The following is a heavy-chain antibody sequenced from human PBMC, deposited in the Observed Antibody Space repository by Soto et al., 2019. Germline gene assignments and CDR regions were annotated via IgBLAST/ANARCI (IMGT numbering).Heavy chain of an antibody. CDR1: GFTFDDYT. J-gene: IGHJ6*02. CDR3: AKDAIAVAGTGYYGMDV. CDR2: ISWDGGST. D-gene: IGHD6-19*01. V-gene: IGHV3-43*01. Sequence: GGSLRLSCAASGFTFDDYTMHWVRQAPGKGLEWVSLISWDGGSTYYADYVKGRFTISRDNSKNSLYLQMNSLRTEDTALYYCAKDAIAVAGTGYYGMDVWGQGTTVTVSS.